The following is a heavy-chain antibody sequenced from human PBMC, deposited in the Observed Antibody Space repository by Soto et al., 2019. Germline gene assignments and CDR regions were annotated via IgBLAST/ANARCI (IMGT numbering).Heavy chain of an antibody. J-gene: IGHJ6*02. CDR1: AGFIRKYY. D-gene: IGHD2-21*01. CDR3: AGIGEDVYYGMDV. V-gene: IGHV4-4*07. Sequence: SETLSLTCSVSAGFIRKYYWNWVRQPAGKGLEWIGRIYSSGFTSYNPSLTSRVTMLIDTSENEVSLKLNSVTAADTAVYYCAGIGEDVYYGMDVWGQGTTVTVSS. CDR2: IYSSGFT.